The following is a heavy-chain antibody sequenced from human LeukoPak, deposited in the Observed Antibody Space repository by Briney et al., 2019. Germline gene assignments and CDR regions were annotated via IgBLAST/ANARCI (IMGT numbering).Heavy chain of an antibody. D-gene: IGHD5-18*01. J-gene: IGHJ4*02. V-gene: IGHV7-4-1*02. CDR2: INTNTGNP. Sequence: ASVKVSCKASGYTFTSYAMNWVRQAPGQGLEWMGWINTNTGNPTYAQGFTGRFVFSLDTSVSTAYLQISSLKAEDTAVYYCARDWGLGTAMAIPFDYWGQGTLVTVSS. CDR1: GYTFTSYA. CDR3: ARDWGLGTAMAIPFDY.